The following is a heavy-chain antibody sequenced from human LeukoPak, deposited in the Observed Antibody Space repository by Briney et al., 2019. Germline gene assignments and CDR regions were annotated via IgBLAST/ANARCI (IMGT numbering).Heavy chain of an antibody. CDR2: ISSSSSYI. CDR1: GFTFSSYS. V-gene: IGHV3-21*01. J-gene: IGHJ3*02. CDR3: ARGIAVAGTAFDI. D-gene: IGHD6-19*01. Sequence: PGGSLRLSCAASGFTFSSYSMNWVRQAPGKGLEWVPSISSSSSYIYYADSVKGRFTISRDNAKNSLYLQMNSLRAADTAVYYCARGIAVAGTAFDIWGQGTMVTVSS.